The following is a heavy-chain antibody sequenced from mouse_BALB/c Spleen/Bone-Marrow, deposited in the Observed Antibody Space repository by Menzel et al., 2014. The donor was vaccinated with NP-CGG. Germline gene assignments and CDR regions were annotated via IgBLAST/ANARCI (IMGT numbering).Heavy chain of an antibody. V-gene: IGHV4-1*02. CDR2: INPESSTI. CDR3: ARLTYYGLSDY. D-gene: IGHD1-2*01. J-gene: IGHJ2*01. Sequence: EVKVEESGGGLVQPGGSLKLSCTASGFDFSRYWMSWVRQAPGKGLQWIGEINPESSTINYTPSLKDKFIISRDNAKNTLCLQMNKVRSEDTALYYCARLTYYGLSDYWGQGTTLTVSS. CDR1: GFDFSRYW.